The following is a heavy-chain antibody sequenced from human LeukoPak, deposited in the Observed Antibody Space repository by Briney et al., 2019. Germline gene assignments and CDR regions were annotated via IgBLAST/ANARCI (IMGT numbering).Heavy chain of an antibody. CDR1: GGSISSGGYY. CDR2: IYYSGST. V-gene: IGHV4-31*03. Sequence: SETLSLTCTVSGGSISSGGYYWRWIRQHPGKGLEWIGYIYYSGSTYYNPSLKSRVTISVDTSKNQFSLKLSSVTAADTAVYYCARAYYYDSSGYSNYDAFDIWGQGTMVTVSS. J-gene: IGHJ3*02. D-gene: IGHD3-22*01. CDR3: ARAYYYDSSGYSNYDAFDI.